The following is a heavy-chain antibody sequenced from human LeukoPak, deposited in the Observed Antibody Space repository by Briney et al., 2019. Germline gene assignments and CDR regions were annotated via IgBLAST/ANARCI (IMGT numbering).Heavy chain of an antibody. Sequence: GASVKVSCKASGYTITGYYMHWVRQAPGQGLEWMGWINPNSGGTNYAQKFQGRVTMTRDTSISTAYMELSRLRSDDTAVYYCARVLYYYDSSGYFGWGQGTLVTVSS. CDR3: ARVLYYYDSSGYFG. J-gene: IGHJ4*02. D-gene: IGHD3-22*01. CDR2: INPNSGGT. CDR1: GYTITGYY. V-gene: IGHV1-2*02.